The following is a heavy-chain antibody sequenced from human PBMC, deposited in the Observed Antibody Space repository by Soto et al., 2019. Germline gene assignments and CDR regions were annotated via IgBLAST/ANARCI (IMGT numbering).Heavy chain of an antibody. D-gene: IGHD3-16*01. J-gene: IGHJ4*02. CDR1: GFTFSTHG. CDR2: ISSDGSNA. V-gene: IGHV3-30*18. Sequence: QVQLVESGGGVVQPGGSLRLSCAASGFTFSTHGMHWVRRAPGKGLEWVALISSDGSNAYYVDSVKGRFTNTRDNDKNIGILEMTSLRPDDTAVYFCAKPLGQWMSDHWGQGTQVTVSS. CDR3: AKPLGQWMSDH.